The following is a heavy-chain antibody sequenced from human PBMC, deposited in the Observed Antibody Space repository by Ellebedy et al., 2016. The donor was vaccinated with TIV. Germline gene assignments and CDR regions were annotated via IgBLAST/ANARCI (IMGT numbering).Heavy chain of an antibody. CDR3: ARDDYFGSGRVWSPIDL. D-gene: IGHD3-10*01. CDR2: ILQDGNGK. V-gene: IGHV3-7*01. Sequence: PGGSLRLSCAASGFSFSDYCMTWVRQGPGKGLEWVARILQDGNGKYYVDSVKGRFTISRDNARYSVYLQMSSLRAVDTAMYYCARDDYFGSGRVWSPIDLWGQGTLVTVSS. J-gene: IGHJ1*01. CDR1: GFSFSDYC.